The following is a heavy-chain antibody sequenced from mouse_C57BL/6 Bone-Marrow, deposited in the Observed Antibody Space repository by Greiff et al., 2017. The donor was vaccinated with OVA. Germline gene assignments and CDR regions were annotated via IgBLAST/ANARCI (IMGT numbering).Heavy chain of an antibody. J-gene: IGHJ4*01. CDR1: GYTFTDYY. V-gene: IGHV1-19*01. CDR3: ARPYYSNQYYAMDY. Sequence: EVQLQESGPVLVKPGASVKMSCKASGYTFTDYYMNWVKQSHGKSLEWIGVINPYNGGTSYNQKFKGTATLTVDKSSSPAYMELNSLTSEDSAVYYCARPYYSNQYYAMDYWGKGTSVTVSS. D-gene: IGHD2-5*01. CDR2: INPYNGGT.